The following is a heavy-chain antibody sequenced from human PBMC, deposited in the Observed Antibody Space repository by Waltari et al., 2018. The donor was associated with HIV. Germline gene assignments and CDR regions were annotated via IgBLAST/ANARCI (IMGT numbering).Heavy chain of an antibody. CDR3: ARKKHDYPWYSDV. CDR2: IFYTGDT. Sequence: QLQLQESGPGLVKPSETLSLTCTVSGDSIGRSPYYWAWVRQPPGKGLDWIGSIFYTGDTSYNPSLKSRVTISVDTSKNQFSLKLTSLTAADTAVYYCARKKHDYPWYSDVWGRGTLVPVSS. CDR1: GDSIGRSPYY. D-gene: IGHD4-17*01. V-gene: IGHV4-39*07. J-gene: IGHJ2*01.